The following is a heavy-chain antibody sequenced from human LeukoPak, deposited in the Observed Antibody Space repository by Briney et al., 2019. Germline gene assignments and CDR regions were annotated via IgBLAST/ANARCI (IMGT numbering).Heavy chain of an antibody. CDR2: ISSSGDTI. Sequence: GGSLRLSCAASGFTFSNYEMNWVRQAPGKGLEWVSYISSSGDTIYYADSVKGRFTISRDNAKHSLYLQINSLRAEDTAVYYCARVSTNYFDYWGQGTLVTVSS. V-gene: IGHV3-48*03. J-gene: IGHJ4*02. D-gene: IGHD5/OR15-5a*01. CDR3: ARVSTNYFDY. CDR1: GFTFSNYE.